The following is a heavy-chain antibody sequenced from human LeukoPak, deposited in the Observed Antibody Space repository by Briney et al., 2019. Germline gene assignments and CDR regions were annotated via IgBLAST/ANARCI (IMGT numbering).Heavy chain of an antibody. D-gene: IGHD3-10*01. J-gene: IGHJ4*02. CDR3: ARGHVRDYYGSGSYYTY. Sequence: ASVKVSCKASGYTFTSYGIRWVRQAPGQGLEWMGWISAYNGNTNYAQKLQGRVTMTTDTSTSTAYMELRSLRSDDTAVYYCARGHVRDYYGSGSYYTYWGQGTLVTVSS. V-gene: IGHV1-18*01. CDR1: GYTFTSYG. CDR2: ISAYNGNT.